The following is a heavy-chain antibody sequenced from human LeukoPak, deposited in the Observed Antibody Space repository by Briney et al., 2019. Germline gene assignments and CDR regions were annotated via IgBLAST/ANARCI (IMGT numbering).Heavy chain of an antibody. CDR1: GFTFSSYA. CDR3: AKGRGRYRYGSGSYLFDY. CDR2: ISGSGGST. J-gene: IGHJ4*02. Sequence: PGGSLRLSCAASGFTFSSYAMSWVRQAPGKGLEWVSAISGSGGSTYYADSVKGRFSISRDNSKNTLYLQMNSLRAEDTAVYYCAKGRGRYRYGSGSYLFDYWGQGTLVTVSS. V-gene: IGHV3-23*01. D-gene: IGHD3-10*01.